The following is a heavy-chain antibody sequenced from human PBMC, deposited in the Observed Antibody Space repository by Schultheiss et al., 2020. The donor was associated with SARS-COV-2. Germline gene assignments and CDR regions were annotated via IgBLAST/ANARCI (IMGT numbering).Heavy chain of an antibody. CDR1: GFTFSSYA. V-gene: IGHV3-23*01. D-gene: IGHD3-22*01. J-gene: IGHJ3*02. Sequence: GGSLRLSCAASGFTFSSYAMSWVRQAPGKGLEWVSAISGSGGSTYYADSVKGRFTISRDNSKNTLYLQMNSRRAEDTAVYYCAKSSGYYLGAFDIWGQGTMVTVSS. CDR3: AKSSGYYLGAFDI. CDR2: ISGSGGST.